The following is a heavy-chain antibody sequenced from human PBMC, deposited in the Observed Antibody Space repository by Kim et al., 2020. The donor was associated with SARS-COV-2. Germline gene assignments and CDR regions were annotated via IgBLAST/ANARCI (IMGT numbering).Heavy chain of an antibody. CDR2: ISWNSGSI. CDR1: GFTFGDYA. J-gene: IGHJ5*02. CDR3: AKDSSSSLDSWFDP. Sequence: GGSLRLSCAASGFTFGDYAMHWVRQAPGKGLEWVSGISWNSGSIGYADSVKGRFTISRDNAKNSLYLQMNSLRAEDTALYYCAKDSSSSLDSWFDPWGQGTLVTVSS. V-gene: IGHV3-9*01. D-gene: IGHD6-6*01.